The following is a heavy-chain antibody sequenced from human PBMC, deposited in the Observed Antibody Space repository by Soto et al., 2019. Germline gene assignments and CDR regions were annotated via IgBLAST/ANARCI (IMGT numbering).Heavy chain of an antibody. J-gene: IGHJ4*02. D-gene: IGHD4-4*01. CDR1: GDSISSYH. V-gene: IGHV4-59*08. CDR2: IYFRGDT. Sequence: HVQLQESGPGLVRPSETLSLTCTITGDSISSYHWSWIRQSPGKGLEWIGYIYFRGDTNYKHSLKSRVTISADTSKKQFSLKLTSVTAADSAGYYCAGHSASNSSPFDSWGQGTLV. CDR3: AGHSASNSSPFDS.